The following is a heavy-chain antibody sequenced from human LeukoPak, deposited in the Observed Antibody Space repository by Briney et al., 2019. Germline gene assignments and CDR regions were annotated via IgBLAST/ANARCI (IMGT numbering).Heavy chain of an antibody. V-gene: IGHV3-23*01. J-gene: IGHJ4*02. D-gene: IGHD2-21*02. CDR1: GFTFSSYA. CDR3: ANPCSDGVCYPDY. CDR2: ISAGATTT. Sequence: GGSLRLSCAASGFTFSSYAMSWVRQAPGKGLEWVSAISAGATTTYYADSVKGRFTISRDDSRNTLYLQMDSLRVEDTAVYYCANPCSDGVCYPDYWGQGTLVTVS.